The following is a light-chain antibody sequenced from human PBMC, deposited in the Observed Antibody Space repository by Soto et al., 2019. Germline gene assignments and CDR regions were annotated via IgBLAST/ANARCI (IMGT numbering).Light chain of an antibody. CDR1: SSDVGGYNF. V-gene: IGLV2-8*01. CDR2: DVT. CDR3: SSYAGSSIPVA. J-gene: IGLJ2*01. Sequence: QSVLTQPPSASGSPGQSVTISCTGASSDVGGYNFVSWYQHHPGKAPRLMIYDVTQRPSGVPDRFSGSKSGNTASLTVSGLQVADEAYYYCSSYAGSSIPVAFGGGTKLTVL.